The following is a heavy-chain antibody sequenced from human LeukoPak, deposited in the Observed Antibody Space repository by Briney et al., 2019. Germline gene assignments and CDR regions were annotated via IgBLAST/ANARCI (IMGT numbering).Heavy chain of an antibody. J-gene: IGHJ6*02. V-gene: IGHV3-7*01. CDR2: IKQDGSEK. CDR3: ARDGYCSGGSCHYYGMDV. Sequence: PGGSLRLSCAASGFTFSSYAMSWVRQAPGKGLEWVANIKQDGSEKYYVDSVKGRFTISRDNAKNSLYLQMNSLRAEDTAVYYCARDGYCSGGSCHYYGMDVWGQGTTVTVSS. D-gene: IGHD2-15*01. CDR1: GFTFSSYA.